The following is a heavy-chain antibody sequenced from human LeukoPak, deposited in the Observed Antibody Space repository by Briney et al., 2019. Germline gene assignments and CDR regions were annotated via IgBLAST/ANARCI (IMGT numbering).Heavy chain of an antibody. D-gene: IGHD4-17*01. Sequence: QTGGSLRLSCAASGFTFSSYDMHWVRQATGKGLEWVSVIGTSGDTYYAGSVKGRFTISRDNAKNSLYLQMNSLRAEDTAVYYCARGRLDYGDYLNWFDPWGQGTLVTVSS. CDR2: IGTSGDT. J-gene: IGHJ5*02. CDR1: GFTFSSYD. CDR3: ARGRLDYGDYLNWFDP. V-gene: IGHV3-13*04.